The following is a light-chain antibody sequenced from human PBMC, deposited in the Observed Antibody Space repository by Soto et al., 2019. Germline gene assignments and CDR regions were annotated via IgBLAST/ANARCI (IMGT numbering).Light chain of an antibody. V-gene: IGKV3-20*01. CDR3: QQFGHSPWT. Sequence: EIVLTQSPATLSVSPGDRATLSCRASQSVSSNLAWYQQKPGQAPRLLIYGSSNRATGIPDRFSVSGSGTDFTLTISRLEPEDFAVYYCQQFGHSPWTFGQGTKVDIK. CDR1: QSVSSN. J-gene: IGKJ1*01. CDR2: GSS.